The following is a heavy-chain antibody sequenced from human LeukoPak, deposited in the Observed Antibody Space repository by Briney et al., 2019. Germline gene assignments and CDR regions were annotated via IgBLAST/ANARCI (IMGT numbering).Heavy chain of an antibody. CDR1: GFTFSSYS. J-gene: IGHJ4*02. V-gene: IGHV3-21*01. D-gene: IGHD5-12*01. CDR2: ISSSSSYI. Sequence: PGGSLRLSCAASGFTFSSYSMNWVRQAPGKGLEWVSSISSSSSYIYYADSVKGRFTISRDNAKNSLYLQMNSLRAEDTAVYYCARSKSGYDMFDYWGQGTLVTVSS. CDR3: ARSKSGYDMFDY.